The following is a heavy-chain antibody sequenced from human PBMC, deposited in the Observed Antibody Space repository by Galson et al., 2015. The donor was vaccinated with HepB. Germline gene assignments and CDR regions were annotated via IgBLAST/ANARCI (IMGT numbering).Heavy chain of an antibody. CDR1: GYSFTSYW. Sequence: QSGAEVKKPGESLKISCKGSGYSFTSYWIGWVRQMPGKGLEWMGIIYPGDSDTRYSPSFQGQVTISADKSISTAYLQWSSLKASDTAMYYCARSTVTTFYYYGMDVWGQGTTVTVSS. D-gene: IGHD4-17*01. CDR2: IYPGDSDT. J-gene: IGHJ6*02. CDR3: ARSTVTTFYYYGMDV. V-gene: IGHV5-51*01.